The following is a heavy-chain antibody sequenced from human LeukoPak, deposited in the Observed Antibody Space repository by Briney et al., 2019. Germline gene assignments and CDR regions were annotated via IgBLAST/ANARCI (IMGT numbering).Heavy chain of an antibody. J-gene: IGHJ4*02. CDR3: ARASGSGYYYDSDY. CDR2: ISSSSSYI. D-gene: IGHD3-22*01. Sequence: PGGSLRLSCAASGFTFSSYSMNWVRQAPGKGLEWVSSISSSSSYIYYADSVKGRFTISRDNAKNSLYLQMNSLRAEDTAVYYCARASGSGYYYDSDYWGQGTLVTVSS. V-gene: IGHV3-21*01. CDR1: GFTFSSYS.